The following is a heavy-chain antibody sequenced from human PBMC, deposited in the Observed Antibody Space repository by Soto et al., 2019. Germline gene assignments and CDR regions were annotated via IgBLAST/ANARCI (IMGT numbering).Heavy chain of an antibody. D-gene: IGHD6-19*01. CDR1: GYTFTTYP. CDR2: INSGNGKT. Sequence: QVQLVQSGAEVRKPGASVNVSCKASGYTFTTYPIHWVRQAPGQRLEWMGWINSGNGKTKYAPKFQARVTITWDTSATTAKMELSSLTSEDPAVYYCARARYSSGWDLDFWGQGTLVSVSS. V-gene: IGHV1-3*01. J-gene: IGHJ4*02. CDR3: ARARYSSGWDLDF.